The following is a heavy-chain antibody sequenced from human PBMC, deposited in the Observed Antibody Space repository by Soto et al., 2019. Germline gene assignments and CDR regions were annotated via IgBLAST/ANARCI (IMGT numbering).Heavy chain of an antibody. CDR3: ARSLTYGGSYWGGDAFDI. V-gene: IGHV5-51*01. J-gene: IGHJ3*02. Sequence: PGESLKISCKGSGYSFTSYWIGWVRQMPGKGLEWMGVIYAGDSDARYSPSFQGQVTISVDKSISTAYLQWSSLRASDTAMYHCARSLTYGGSYWGGDAFDIWGQGTMVTVSS. CDR2: IYAGDSDA. CDR1: GYSFTSYW. D-gene: IGHD1-26*01.